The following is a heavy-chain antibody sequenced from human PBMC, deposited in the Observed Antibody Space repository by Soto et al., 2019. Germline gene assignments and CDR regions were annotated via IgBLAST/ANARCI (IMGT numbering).Heavy chain of an antibody. CDR2: ISTDGGST. V-gene: IGHV3-64*04. Sequence: GSLRLSCSASGFTFSSYVMHWVRQAPGKGLEHVSVISTDGGSTYHADSVKGRFTISRDNSKDTLYLQMTSLRSEDTAVYYCARDRGITMFQDYWGQGTLVTVSS. CDR1: GFTFSSYV. D-gene: IGHD3-10*02. CDR3: ARDRGITMFQDY. J-gene: IGHJ4*02.